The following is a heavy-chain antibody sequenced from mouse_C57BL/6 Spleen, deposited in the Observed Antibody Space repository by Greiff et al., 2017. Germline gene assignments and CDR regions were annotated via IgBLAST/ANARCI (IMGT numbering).Heavy chain of an antibody. CDR1: GYSFTGYY. CDR2: INPSTGGT. J-gene: IGHJ3*01. D-gene: IGHD2-3*01. CDR3: ARSDGYGGGFAY. V-gene: IGHV1-42*01. Sequence: VQLQQSGPELVKPGASVKISCKASGYSFTGYYMNWVKQSPEKSLEWIGEINPSTGGTTYNQKFKAKATLTVDKSSSTAYMQLKSLTSEDSAVYYCARSDGYGGGFAYWGQGTLVTVSA.